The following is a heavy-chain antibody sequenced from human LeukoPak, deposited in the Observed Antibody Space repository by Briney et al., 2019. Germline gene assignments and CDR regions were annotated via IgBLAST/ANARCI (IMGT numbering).Heavy chain of an antibody. V-gene: IGHV4-34*01. CDR3: ARTSYYDFWSGYHYYFDY. CDR2: INHSGST. D-gene: IGHD3-3*01. CDR1: GGSFSGYY. J-gene: IGHJ4*02. Sequence: SETLSLTCAVYGGSFSGYYWSWIRQPPGKGLEWIGEINHSGSTNYNPSLKSRVTISVDTSKNQFSLKLSSVTAADTAVYYCARTSYYDFWSGYHYYFDYWGQGTLVTVSS.